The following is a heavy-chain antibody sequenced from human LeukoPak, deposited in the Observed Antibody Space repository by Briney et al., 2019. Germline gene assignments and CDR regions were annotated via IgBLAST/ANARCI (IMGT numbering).Heavy chain of an antibody. Sequence: GGSLRLSCAASGFTFSSYAMSWVRQAPGKGLEWVSAISGSGGSTYYADSVKGRFTISRDNSKNTLYLQMNGLRAEDTAVYYCANDYYDSSGPRRAFDYWGQGTLVTVSS. CDR1: GFTFSSYA. V-gene: IGHV3-23*01. D-gene: IGHD3-22*01. CDR3: ANDYYDSSGPRRAFDY. J-gene: IGHJ4*02. CDR2: ISGSGGST.